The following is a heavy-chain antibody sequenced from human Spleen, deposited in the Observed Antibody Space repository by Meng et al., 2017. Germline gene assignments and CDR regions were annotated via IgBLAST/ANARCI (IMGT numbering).Heavy chain of an antibody. V-gene: IGHV4-4*02. D-gene: IGHD6-19*01. J-gene: IGHJ4*02. CDR2: VYHDGTT. CDR3: AREWYISGRYYFDY. Sequence: QVQLQESGPELVEPSGTLSLTCAVSGGSISNDNWWSWVRQPPGKGLEWIGEVYHDGTTNYNPSLRSRVTISVDKSKNQFSLNLTSVTAADTAVYYCAREWYISGRYYFDYWGQGTLVTVSS. CDR1: GGSISNDNW.